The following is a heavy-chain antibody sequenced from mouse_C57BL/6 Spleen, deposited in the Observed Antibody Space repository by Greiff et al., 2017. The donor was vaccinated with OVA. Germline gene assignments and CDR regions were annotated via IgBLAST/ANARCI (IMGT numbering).Heavy chain of an antibody. CDR2: ISSGSSTI. CDR3: ARDSNYFYAMDY. J-gene: IGHJ4*01. D-gene: IGHD2-5*01. V-gene: IGHV5-17*01. Sequence: EVKLVESGGGLVKPGGSLKLSCAASGFTFSDYGMHWVRQAPEKGLEWVAYISSGSSTIYYADTVKGRFTISRDNAKNTLFLQMTSLRSEDTAMYYCARDSNYFYAMDYWGQRTSVTVSS. CDR1: GFTFSDYG.